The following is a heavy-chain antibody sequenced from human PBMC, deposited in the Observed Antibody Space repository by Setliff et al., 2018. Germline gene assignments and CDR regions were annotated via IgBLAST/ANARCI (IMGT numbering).Heavy chain of an antibody. CDR1: GFTFSSYW. CDR2: INQDGSGK. V-gene: IGHV3-7*01. CDR3: ARPGRGRGLDV. Sequence: GGSLRLSCAASGFTFSSYWMTWVRQAPGKGPEWVGNINQDGSGKQYVDSVKSRFTIYRDNAKYSLYLQMNSLRVDDTAVYYCARPGRGRGLDVWGQGTMVTVSS. D-gene: IGHD2-15*01. J-gene: IGHJ3*01.